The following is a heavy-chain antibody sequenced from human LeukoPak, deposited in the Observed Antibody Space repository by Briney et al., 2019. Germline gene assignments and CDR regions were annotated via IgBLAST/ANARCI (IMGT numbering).Heavy chain of an antibody. D-gene: IGHD3-22*01. CDR2: IKQDGSEK. CDR1: GFTFSSYW. Sequence: GGSLRLSCAASGFTFSSYWMSWVRQAPGKGLEWVANIKQDGSEKYYVDSVKGRFTISRDNAKNSLYLQMNSLRAEDTAVYYCARDETPGITIIVENAFDIWGQGTMVTVSS. CDR3: ARDETPGITIIVENAFDI. V-gene: IGHV3-7*03. J-gene: IGHJ3*02.